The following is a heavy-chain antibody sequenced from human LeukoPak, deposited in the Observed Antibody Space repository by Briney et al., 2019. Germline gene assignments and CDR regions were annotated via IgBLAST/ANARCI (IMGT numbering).Heavy chain of an antibody. CDR3: ARDLVATGVDY. CDR2: INPSGGST. Sequence: ASVKVSCKASGYTFTSYGISWVRQAPGQGLEWMGIINPSGGSTNYAQKFQGRVTMTRDTSTSTVYMELSSLRAEDTAVYYCARDLVATGVDYWGQGTLVTVSS. J-gene: IGHJ4*02. V-gene: IGHV1-46*01. CDR1: GYTFTSYG. D-gene: IGHD5-12*01.